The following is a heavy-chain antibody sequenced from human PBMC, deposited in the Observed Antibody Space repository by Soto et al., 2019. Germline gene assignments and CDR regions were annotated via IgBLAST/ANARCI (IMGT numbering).Heavy chain of an antibody. Sequence: PSETLSLTCAVYGVSFSGYCWTWIRQPPGTGLEWIGEINHSGSTNYNPSLKSRVTISVDTSKNQFSLKLSSVTAADTAVYYCARRWGRTFDYWGQGTLVTVSS. CDR1: GVSFSGYC. CDR2: INHSGST. V-gene: IGHV4-34*01. J-gene: IGHJ4*02. CDR3: ARRWGRTFDY. D-gene: IGHD7-27*01.